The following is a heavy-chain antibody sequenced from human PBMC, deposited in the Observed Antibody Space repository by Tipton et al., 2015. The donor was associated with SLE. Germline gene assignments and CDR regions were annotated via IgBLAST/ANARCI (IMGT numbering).Heavy chain of an antibody. Sequence: SLRLSCAASGFTFASYSMNWVRQAPGKGLEWVGFIRSKAYGGTTEYAASVKGRFTISRDDSKSIAYLQMNSLKTEDTAVYYCTRVQDAPFDYWGQGTLVTVSS. CDR2: IRSKAYGGTT. J-gene: IGHJ4*02. CDR1: GFTFASYS. CDR3: TRVQDAPFDY. V-gene: IGHV3-49*04.